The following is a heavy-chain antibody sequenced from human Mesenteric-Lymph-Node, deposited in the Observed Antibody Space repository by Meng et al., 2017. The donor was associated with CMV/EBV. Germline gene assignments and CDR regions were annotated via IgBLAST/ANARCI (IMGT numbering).Heavy chain of an antibody. CDR1: GFTFSNYW. J-gene: IGHJ4*02. D-gene: IGHD2/OR15-2a*01. CDR2: INSDGSST. CDR3: ARVWSRLSGIDY. V-gene: IGHV3-74*01. Sequence: GGSLRLSCAASGFTFSNYWMHWVRQAPGKGLVWVSRINSDGSSTSYADSVKGRFTISRDNAKNTLYLQMNSLRAEDTAVYYCARVWSRLSGIDYWGQGTLVTVSS.